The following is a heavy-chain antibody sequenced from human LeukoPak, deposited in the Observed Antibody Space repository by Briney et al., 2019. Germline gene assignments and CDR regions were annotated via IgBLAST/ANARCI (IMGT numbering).Heavy chain of an antibody. J-gene: IGHJ6*03. D-gene: IGHD3-22*01. CDR1: GGSISSGSYY. V-gene: IGHV4-61*02. CDR3: ARVGYYDSSSYRGYYYYYYMDV. CDR2: IYTSGST. Sequence: SQTLSLTCTVSGGSISSGSYYWSWIRQPAGKGLEWIGRIYTSGSTNYNPSLKSRVTISVDTSKNQFSLKLSSVTAADTAVYYCARVGYYDSSSYRGYYYYYYMDVWGKRTTVTVSS.